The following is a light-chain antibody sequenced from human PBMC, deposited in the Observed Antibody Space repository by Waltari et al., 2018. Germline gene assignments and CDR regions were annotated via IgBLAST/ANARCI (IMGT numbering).Light chain of an antibody. V-gene: IGKV3-15*01. CDR1: QTIGSN. J-gene: IGKJ5*01. CDR3: QQYNNWPIT. CDR2: VAS. Sequence: EVVMTQSPVTLSVSPGERVTLSCRARQTIGSNLAWYQQKPGQAPRLLIFVASTRATGVPARFSGSGSGTDFTLTISSLQSEDLAVYYCQQYNNWPITFGQGTRLEAK.